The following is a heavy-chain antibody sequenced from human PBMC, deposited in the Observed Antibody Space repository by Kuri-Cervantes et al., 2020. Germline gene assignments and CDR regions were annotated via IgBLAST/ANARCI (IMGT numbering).Heavy chain of an antibody. CDR1: GYSISSGYY. Sequence: PESLRLSCAVSGYSISSGYYWGWIRQPPGKGLEWIGSIYHSGSTYYNTSLKSRVTISVDTSKNQFSLKLSSVTAADTAVYYCALYDSSGCLDYWGQGTLVTVSS. J-gene: IGHJ4*02. CDR2: IYHSGST. V-gene: IGHV4-38-2*01. CDR3: ALYDSSGCLDY. D-gene: IGHD3-22*01.